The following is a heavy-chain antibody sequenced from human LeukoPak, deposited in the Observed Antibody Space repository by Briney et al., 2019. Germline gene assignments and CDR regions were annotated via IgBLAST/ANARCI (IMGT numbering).Heavy chain of an antibody. D-gene: IGHD3-16*01. J-gene: IGHJ4*02. Sequence: ASVKVSCKTSGFXFTSYDINWVRQAPGQGLEWMGWISGYNDNTNYAQKFQGRVTMTTDTSTTTVYMEMRSLRSDDTAVYYCARAKAEGADYWGQGTLVTVSS. CDR3: ARAKAEGADY. CDR1: GFXFTSYD. CDR2: ISGYNDNT. V-gene: IGHV1-18*01.